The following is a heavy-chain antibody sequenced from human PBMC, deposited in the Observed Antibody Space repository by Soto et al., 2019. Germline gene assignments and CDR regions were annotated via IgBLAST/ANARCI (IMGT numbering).Heavy chain of an antibody. CDR3: AKDASGRYLDY. J-gene: IGHJ4*02. CDR1: GFTFSSYG. V-gene: IGHV3-30*18. Sequence: SLRLSCAASGFTFSSYGMHWVRQAPGKGLEWVAVISYDGSNKYYADSVKGRFTISRDKSKNTLYLQMNSLRAEDTAVYYCAKDASGRYLDYWGERRMVTVS. D-gene: IGHD1-26*01. CDR2: ISYDGSNK.